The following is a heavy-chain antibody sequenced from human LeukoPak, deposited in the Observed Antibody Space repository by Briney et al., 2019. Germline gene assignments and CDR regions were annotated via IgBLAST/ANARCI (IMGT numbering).Heavy chain of an antibody. D-gene: IGHD3-22*01. Sequence: ASVKVSCKASGYTFNSYSISWVRQAPGQGLEWMGWISAYNGNTNYAQKLQGRVTMTTDTSTSTAYMELRSLRSDDTAVYYCARDAPRVTMVVVVPDAFDIWGQGTMVTVSS. CDR2: ISAYNGNT. CDR1: GYTFNSYS. CDR3: ARDAPRVTMVVVVPDAFDI. V-gene: IGHV1-18*01. J-gene: IGHJ3*02.